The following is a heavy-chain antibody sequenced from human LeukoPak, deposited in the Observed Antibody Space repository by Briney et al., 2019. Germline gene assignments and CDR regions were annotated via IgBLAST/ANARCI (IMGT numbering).Heavy chain of an antibody. J-gene: IGHJ4*02. Sequence: PSETLSLTCAVSGGSLSSYYWSWIRQPPGKGLEWIGYIYYSGSTNYNPSLKSRVTISVDTSKNQFSLKLSSVTAADTAVYYCARVRGQYSSSWYYFDYWGEGTLVTVSP. D-gene: IGHD6-13*01. CDR3: ARVRGQYSSSWYYFDY. CDR2: IYYSGST. CDR1: GGSLSSYY. V-gene: IGHV4-59*01.